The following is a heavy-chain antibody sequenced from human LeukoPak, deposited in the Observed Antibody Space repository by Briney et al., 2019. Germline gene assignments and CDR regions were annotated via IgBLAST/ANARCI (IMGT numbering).Heavy chain of an antibody. Sequence: ASVKVSCKASGYTFTSYYMHWVRQAPGQGLEWMGWINPNSGGTNYAQKFQGRVTMTRDTSISTAYMELSRLRSDDTAVYYCARVGQFRDGYNFDYWGQGTLVTVSS. J-gene: IGHJ4*02. D-gene: IGHD5-12*01. CDR2: INPNSGGT. CDR1: GYTFTSYY. CDR3: ARVGQFRDGYNFDY. V-gene: IGHV1-2*02.